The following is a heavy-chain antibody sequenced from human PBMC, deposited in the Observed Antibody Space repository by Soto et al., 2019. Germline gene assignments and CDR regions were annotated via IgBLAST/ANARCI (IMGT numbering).Heavy chain of an antibody. CDR2: ISYDGSNK. Sequence: GGSLRLSCAASGFTFSPCAKHLVRQAPYKELEWVAVISYDGSNKYYADSVKGRFAISRDNSRNTLYLQMNSLRAEDTAVYYCAKDTFYYNSSGYYVFDAWGQGTLVTVSS. J-gene: IGHJ4*02. V-gene: IGHV3-30*09. D-gene: IGHD3-22*01. CDR1: GFTFSPCA. CDR3: AKDTFYYNSSGYYVFDA.